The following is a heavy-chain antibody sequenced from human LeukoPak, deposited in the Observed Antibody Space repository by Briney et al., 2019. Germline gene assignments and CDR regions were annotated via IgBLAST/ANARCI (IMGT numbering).Heavy chain of an antibody. D-gene: IGHD3-10*01. V-gene: IGHV4-4*07. CDR2: IYTSGST. CDR3: ARHRGYYYGSGSNYYYYMDV. CDR1: GGSISSYY. J-gene: IGHJ6*03. Sequence: PSETLSLTCTVSGGSISSYYWSWIRQPPGKGLEWIGRIYTSGSTNYNPSLKSRVTMSVDTSKNQFSLKLSSVTAADTAVYYCARHRGYYYGSGSNYYYYMDVWGKGTTVTVSS.